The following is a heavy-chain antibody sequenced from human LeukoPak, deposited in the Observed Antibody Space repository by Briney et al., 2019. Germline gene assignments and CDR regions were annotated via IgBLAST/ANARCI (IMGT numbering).Heavy chain of an antibody. CDR1: GFTFSSYA. V-gene: IGHV3-23*01. J-gene: IGHJ5*02. Sequence: GGSLRLSCAASGFTFSSYAMSWVRQAPGKGLEWVSAISGSGGSTYYADSVKGRFTISRDNSKNTLDLQMNSLRAEDTAVYYCAKDRLRITMVRGVIGINWFDPWGQGTLVTVSS. CDR3: AKDRLRITMVRGVIGINWFDP. CDR2: ISGSGGST. D-gene: IGHD3-10*01.